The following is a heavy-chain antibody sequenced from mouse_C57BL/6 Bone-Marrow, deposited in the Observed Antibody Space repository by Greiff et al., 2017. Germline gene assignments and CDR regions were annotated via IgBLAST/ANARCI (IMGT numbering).Heavy chain of an antibody. Sequence: VQLKQSGPELVKPGASVKISCKASGYSFTGYYMNWVKQSPEKSLEWIGEINPSTGGTTYNQKFKAKATLTVDKSSSTAYMQLKSLTSEDSAVYYCASPDYYGSSLDYWGQGTTLTVSS. CDR3: ASPDYYGSSLDY. CDR1: GYSFTGYY. J-gene: IGHJ2*01. D-gene: IGHD1-1*01. CDR2: INPSTGGT. V-gene: IGHV1-42*01.